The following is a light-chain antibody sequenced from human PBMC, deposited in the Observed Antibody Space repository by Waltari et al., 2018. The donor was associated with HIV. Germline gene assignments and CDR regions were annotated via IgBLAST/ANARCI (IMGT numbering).Light chain of an antibody. J-gene: IGKJ1*01. CDR2: ASS. CDR3: QQTYITPRT. CDR1: LDIAKY. Sequence: DIEMTPSSSSLSSSVGVRVNITCLASLDIAKYLNWYQQRPGRAPKLLIYASSILQDGVPSRFSGSGSETDFTLTIRSLQPEDYATYHCQQTYITPRTFGQGTRVDIK. V-gene: IGKV1-39*01.